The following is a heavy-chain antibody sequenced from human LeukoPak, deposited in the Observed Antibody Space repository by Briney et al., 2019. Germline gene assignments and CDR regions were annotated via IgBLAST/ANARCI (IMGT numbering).Heavy chain of an antibody. V-gene: IGHV3-74*01. J-gene: IGHJ4*02. CDR1: GFTFSDYR. CDR2: TNSDGSST. Sequence: GGSLRLSCEASGFTFSDYRMHWVRQAPGKGLVWVSHTNSDGSSTSYADSVEGRFTISRDNAKNSLYLQMNSLRAEDTAVYYCARAVYAFDYWGQGTLVTVSS. D-gene: IGHD2-8*01. CDR3: ARAVYAFDY.